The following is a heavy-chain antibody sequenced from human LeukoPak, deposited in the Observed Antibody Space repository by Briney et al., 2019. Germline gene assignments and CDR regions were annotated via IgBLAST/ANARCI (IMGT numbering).Heavy chain of an antibody. J-gene: IGHJ3*02. CDR1: GYTFTGYY. V-gene: IGHV1-2*02. Sequence: GASVKVSCKASGYTFTGYYMHWVRQAPEQGLEWMGWINANSGGTNYAQKFQGRVTMTRDTSISTAYMELSRQRSDDTAVYYCAREWVRYCSGGSCYGGPAFDIWGQGTMVTVSS. D-gene: IGHD2-15*01. CDR2: INANSGGT. CDR3: AREWVRYCSGGSCYGGPAFDI.